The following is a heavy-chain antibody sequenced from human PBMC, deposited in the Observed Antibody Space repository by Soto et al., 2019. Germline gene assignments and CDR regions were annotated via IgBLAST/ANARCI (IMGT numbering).Heavy chain of an antibody. Sequence: PGGSLRLSCSASGFTFSSYPVHWVRQAPGKGLEYVSAISSNGGSTYYADSVKGRFTISRDNSKNTLYLQMSSLRAEDTAVYYCVKDLDYDILTGYPALWGQGTLVTVSS. CDR2: ISSNGGST. CDR3: VKDLDYDILTGYPAL. V-gene: IGHV3-64D*06. J-gene: IGHJ4*02. D-gene: IGHD3-9*01. CDR1: GFTFSSYP.